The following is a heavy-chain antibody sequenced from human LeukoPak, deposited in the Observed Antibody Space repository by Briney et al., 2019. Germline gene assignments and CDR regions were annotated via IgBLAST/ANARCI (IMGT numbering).Heavy chain of an antibody. CDR2: IYSSEFT. Sequence: PSETLSLSCTVSGGSFDNSYCWTWVRQPPGKGPEWIATIYSSEFTYYNPSLRSRVTISGDRSKNLFSLRLSSVTAADTAVYYCARGSDDYKIGNYWGQGNLVTVFS. J-gene: IGHJ4*02. V-gene: IGHV4-39*01. CDR1: GGSFDNSYC. CDR3: ARGSDDYKIGNY. D-gene: IGHD5-24*01.